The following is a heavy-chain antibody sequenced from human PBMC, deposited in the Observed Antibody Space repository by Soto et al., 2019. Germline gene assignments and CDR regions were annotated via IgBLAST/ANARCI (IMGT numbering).Heavy chain of an antibody. D-gene: IGHD2-2*01. CDR1: GYSFTSYW. Sequence: PGESLKISCKGSGYSFTSYWIGWVRQMPGKGLEWMGIIYPGDSDTRYSPSFQGQVTMSADKSISTAYLQWSSLKASDTAMYYCARKYCITSTCALSGFDIWGQGTMVTVSS. J-gene: IGHJ3*02. V-gene: IGHV5-51*01. CDR2: IYPGDSDT. CDR3: ARKYCITSTCALSGFDI.